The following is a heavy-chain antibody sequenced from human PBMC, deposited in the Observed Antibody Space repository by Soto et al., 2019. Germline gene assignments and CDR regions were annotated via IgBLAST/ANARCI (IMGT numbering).Heavy chain of an antibody. Sequence: PSETLSLTCTVSGGSISSVDYYWSWIRQPPGKGLEWIGYIYYSGGTYYNPSLKSRVTISVDTSKNQFSLKLSSVTAADTAVYYCEVTAMLTSIVYWGQGTLVTVSP. CDR2: IYYSGGT. V-gene: IGHV4-30-4*01. CDR3: EVTAMLTSIVY. CDR1: GGSISSVDYY. D-gene: IGHD5-18*01. J-gene: IGHJ4*02.